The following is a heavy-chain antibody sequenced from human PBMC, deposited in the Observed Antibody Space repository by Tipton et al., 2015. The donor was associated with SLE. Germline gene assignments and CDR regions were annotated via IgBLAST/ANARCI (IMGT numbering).Heavy chain of an antibody. J-gene: IGHJ6*03. D-gene: IGHD3-10*01. CDR2: IRHDGRET. CDR1: EFTFSYYW. Sequence: VQLVQSGGGLVQPGGSLRLSCAASEFTFSYYWMTWVRQAPGKGLEWVANIRHDGRETYYVDSVRGRFTISRDSAKNSVYLQMNSLRAEDTAVYHCARGGEKYYYMDVWGKGTTVTVSS. CDR3: ARGGEKYYYMDV. V-gene: IGHV3-7*01.